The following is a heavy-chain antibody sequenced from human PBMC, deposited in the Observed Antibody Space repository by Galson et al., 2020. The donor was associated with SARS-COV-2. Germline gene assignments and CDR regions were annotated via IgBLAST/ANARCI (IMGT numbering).Heavy chain of an antibody. J-gene: IGHJ3*01. CDR1: GFTFSSYW. CDR2: TDGREK. V-gene: IGHV3-7*01. D-gene: IGHD3-16*01. CDR3: AREPRLMRHFDAFDV. Sequence: GGSLRLSCTASGFTFSSYWMGWVRQAPGKGLEWVANTDGREKYYLDSVKGRFVISRDNAKNSLYLQMNSLRAEDTAIYYCAREPRLMRHFDAFDVWGQGTEVAVSS.